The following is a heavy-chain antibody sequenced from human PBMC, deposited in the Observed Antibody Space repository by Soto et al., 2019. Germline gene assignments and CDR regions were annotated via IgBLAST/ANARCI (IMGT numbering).Heavy chain of an antibody. D-gene: IGHD6-13*01. Sequence: SQTLSLTCAISGDSLSSNSAAWNWIRQSPSRGLEWLGRTYYRSKWYNDYAVSVRSRITINPDTSKNQFPLQLNSVTPEDTAVYYCARGRSWPRGDWFDPWGQGTLVTVSS. CDR3: ARGRSWPRGDWFDP. J-gene: IGHJ5*02. V-gene: IGHV6-1*01. CDR1: GDSLSSNSAA. CDR2: TYYRSKWYN.